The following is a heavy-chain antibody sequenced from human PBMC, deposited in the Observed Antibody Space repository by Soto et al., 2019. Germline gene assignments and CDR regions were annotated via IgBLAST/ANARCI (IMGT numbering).Heavy chain of an antibody. CDR2: ISGSGGST. J-gene: IGHJ6*02. D-gene: IGHD2-2*01. Sequence: GGSLRLSCAASGFTFSSYAMSWVRQAPGKGLEWVSAISGSGGSTYYADSVKGRFTISRDNSKNTLYLQMNSLRAEDTAVYYCAKDAVVVKDDNDLYYYYGLDVWGQGTTVTVSS. CDR3: AKDAVVVKDDNDLYYYYGLDV. V-gene: IGHV3-23*01. CDR1: GFTFSSYA.